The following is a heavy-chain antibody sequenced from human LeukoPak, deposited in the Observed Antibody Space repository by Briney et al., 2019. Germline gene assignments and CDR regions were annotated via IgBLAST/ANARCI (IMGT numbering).Heavy chain of an antibody. D-gene: IGHD3-22*01. CDR1: GYTFTSYG. CDR2: ISAYNGNT. Sequence: ASVKVSCKASGYTFTSYGISWVRQAPGQGLEWMGWISAYNGNTNYAQKLQGRVTMTTDTSTSTAYMELRSLRSDDTAAYYCARDGGYYYDSSATYGDDAFDIWGQGTMVTVSS. J-gene: IGHJ3*02. V-gene: IGHV1-18*01. CDR3: ARDGGYYYDSSATYGDDAFDI.